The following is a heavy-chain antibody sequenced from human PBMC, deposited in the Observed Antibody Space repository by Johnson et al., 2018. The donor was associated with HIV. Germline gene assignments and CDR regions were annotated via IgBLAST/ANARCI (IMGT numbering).Heavy chain of an antibody. J-gene: IGHJ3*02. Sequence: QVQLVESGGGVVQPGGSLRLSCAASGFTFSSYGMHWVRQAPGKGLEWVAFIRYDGTNKYYADFVMGRFSISRDSSNNTVFLQMNSLRLDDTAVYFCAKDLYAYYSRFSVDMWSQGTMVTVSS. CDR1: GFTFSSYG. D-gene: IGHD3-16*01. CDR3: AKDLYAYYSRFSVDM. V-gene: IGHV3-30*02. CDR2: IRYDGTNK.